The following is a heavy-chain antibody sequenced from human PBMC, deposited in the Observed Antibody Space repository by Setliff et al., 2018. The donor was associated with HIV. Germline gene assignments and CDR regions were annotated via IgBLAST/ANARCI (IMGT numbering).Heavy chain of an antibody. J-gene: IGHJ6*03. Sequence: SGGSLRLSCAASGFSFSNYAMHWVRQAPGKGLEWFSNIWTSSRISYGASVKGRFTISRDNAKNSLYLQMDSLRAEDTAVYYCARYIRDLTFTFYYYYMDVWGEGTAVTVSS. D-gene: IGHD3-10*01. V-gene: IGHV3-48*01. CDR3: ARYIRDLTFTFYYYYMDV. CDR1: GFSFSNYA. CDR2: IWTSSRI.